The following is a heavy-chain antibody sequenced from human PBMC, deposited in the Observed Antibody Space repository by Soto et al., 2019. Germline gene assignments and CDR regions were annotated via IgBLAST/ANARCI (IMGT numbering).Heavy chain of an antibody. J-gene: IGHJ4*02. V-gene: IGHV4-59*01. CDR2: VYYSGST. CDR1: GDSIFENN. CDR3: VREVHSTVTSYFDS. Sequence: QVQLKESGPGLVKPSETLSLTCTVSGDSIFENNWAWMRQPPGKGLEWIGYVYYSGSTSYNPSLRSRVHISVETSKYQFSRKLASVTAADTAEYFCVREVHSTVTSYFDSWGQGTLVTVSS. D-gene: IGHD4-17*01.